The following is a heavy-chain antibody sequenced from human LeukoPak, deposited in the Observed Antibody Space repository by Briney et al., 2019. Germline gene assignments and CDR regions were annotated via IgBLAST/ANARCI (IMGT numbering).Heavy chain of an antibody. Sequence: PGGSLRLSCAASGFTFSGYWMSWVRQAPGKGLEWVANIKQDGSEKYYVDSVKGRFTISRDNAKNSLYLQMNSLRAEDTAVYYCARGTRDAFDIWGQGTMVTVSS. CDR3: ARGTRDAFDI. J-gene: IGHJ3*02. CDR1: GFTFSGYW. CDR2: IKQDGSEK. D-gene: IGHD3/OR15-3a*01. V-gene: IGHV3-7*01.